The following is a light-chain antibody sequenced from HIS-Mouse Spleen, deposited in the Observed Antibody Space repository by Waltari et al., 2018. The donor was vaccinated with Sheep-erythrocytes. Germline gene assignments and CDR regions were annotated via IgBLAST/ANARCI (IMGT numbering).Light chain of an antibody. CDR3: CSYAGSYTVV. CDR1: SSDVGGYNY. V-gene: IGLV2-11*01. J-gene: IGLJ2*01. CDR2: DVS. Sequence: QSALTQPRSVSGSPGQSVTISCTGTSSDVGGYNYVSWYQQHPGKAPNLMIYDVSKRPSGVPDRSAGSKSGNTASLTISGLQAEDEADYYCCSYAGSYTVVFGGGTKLTVL.